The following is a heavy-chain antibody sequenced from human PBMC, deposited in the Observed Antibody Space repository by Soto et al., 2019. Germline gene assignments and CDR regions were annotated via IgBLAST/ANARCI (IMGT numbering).Heavy chain of an antibody. D-gene: IGHD5-18*01. CDR1: GFTVSSNY. J-gene: IGHJ6*02. V-gene: IGHV3-53*01. CDR2: IYSGGST. CDR3: ARAAMVTDYYYGMDV. Sequence: LSCAASGFTVSSNYMSWVRQAPGKGLEWVSVIYSGGSTYYADSVKGRFTISRDNSKNTLYLQMNSLRAEDTAVYYCARAAMVTDYYYGMDVWGQGTTVTVSS.